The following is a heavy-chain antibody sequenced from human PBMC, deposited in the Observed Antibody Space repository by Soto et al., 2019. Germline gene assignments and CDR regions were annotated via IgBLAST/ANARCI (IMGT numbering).Heavy chain of an antibody. Sequence: GASVKVSCKASGYTFTNYGISCVRQAPGQGLEWMGWISAYNGNTNYAQKLQGRVTMTTDTSTSTAYMELRSLRSDDTALYYCARDVSSSARRAPFDPWGQGTLDTVSS. CDR1: GYTFTNYG. CDR2: ISAYNGNT. J-gene: IGHJ5*02. D-gene: IGHD6-6*01. V-gene: IGHV1-18*01. CDR3: ARDVSSSARRAPFDP.